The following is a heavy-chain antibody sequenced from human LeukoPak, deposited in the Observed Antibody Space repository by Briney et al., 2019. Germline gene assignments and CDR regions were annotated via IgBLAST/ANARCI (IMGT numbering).Heavy chain of an antibody. V-gene: IGHV3-21*04. CDR1: GFTFSSYS. CDR3: ARVWDSYCSGGSCQPFNDAFDI. CDR2: ISYSSSHI. Sequence: PGGSLRLSCATSGFTFSSYSMNWVRQAAGKGLEWVSSISYSSSHIYYADSVKGRFTISRDNAKNSLYLQMNSLRAEDTAVYYCARVWDSYCSGGSCQPFNDAFDIWGQGTMVTVSS. D-gene: IGHD2-15*01. J-gene: IGHJ3*02.